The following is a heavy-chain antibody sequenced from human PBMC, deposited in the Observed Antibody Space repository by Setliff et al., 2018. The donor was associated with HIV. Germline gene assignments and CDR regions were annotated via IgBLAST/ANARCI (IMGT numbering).Heavy chain of an antibody. V-gene: IGHV4-38-2*02. CDR1: GYSISSGYY. J-gene: IGHJ4*02. D-gene: IGHD3-9*01. Sequence: SETLSLTCTVSGYSISSGYYWGWIRQPPGKGLEWIGSIYYSGRTYYNPSLKSRVTISVDTSKNQFSLKLSSVTAADTAVYYCARDDILTGYFIDYWGQGMLVTVSS. CDR2: IYYSGRT. CDR3: ARDDILTGYFIDY.